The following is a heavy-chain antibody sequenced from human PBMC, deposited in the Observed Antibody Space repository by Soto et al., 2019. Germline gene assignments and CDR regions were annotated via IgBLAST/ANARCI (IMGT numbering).Heavy chain of an antibody. D-gene: IGHD4-4*01. J-gene: IGHJ6*02. V-gene: IGHV3-23*01. CDR1: GFTFSSYA. CDR2: ITGGGGST. Sequence: GGSLRLSCAASGFTFSSYAMSWVRQAPGKGLEWVSAITGGGGSTYYADSVKGRFTISRDNSKNTLYLQMNSLRAEDTAVYYCAKETVTTSGYYYYGMGVWGQGTTVTVSS. CDR3: AKETVTTSGYYYYGMGV.